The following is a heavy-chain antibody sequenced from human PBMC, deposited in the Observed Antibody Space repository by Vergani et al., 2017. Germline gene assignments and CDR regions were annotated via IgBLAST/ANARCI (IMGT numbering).Heavy chain of an antibody. V-gene: IGHV4-39*07. J-gene: IGHJ4*02. CDR2: INHSGST. CDR1: GGSISSSSYY. CDR3: ARGRYMPSF. D-gene: IGHD2-8*01. Sequence: QLQLQESGPGLVKPSETLSLTCTVSGGSISSSSYYWSWIRQPPGKGLEWIGEINHSGSTNYNPSLKSRVTISVDTSKNQFSLKLSSVTAADTAVYYCARGRYMPSFWGQGTLVTVSS.